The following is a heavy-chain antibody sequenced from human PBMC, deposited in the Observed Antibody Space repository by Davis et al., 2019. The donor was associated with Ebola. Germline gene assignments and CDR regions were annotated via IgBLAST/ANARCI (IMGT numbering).Heavy chain of an antibody. CDR1: GGSISSYY. Sequence: PGGSLRLSCTVSGGSISSYYWSWIRQPAGKGLEWIGRIYTSGSTNYNPSLKSRVTMSVDTSKNQFSLKLSSVTAADTAVYYCARDLRWSGWSNYYYYYGMDVWGQGTTVTVSS. D-gene: IGHD6-19*01. CDR3: ARDLRWSGWSNYYYYYGMDV. V-gene: IGHV4-4*07. J-gene: IGHJ6*02. CDR2: IYTSGST.